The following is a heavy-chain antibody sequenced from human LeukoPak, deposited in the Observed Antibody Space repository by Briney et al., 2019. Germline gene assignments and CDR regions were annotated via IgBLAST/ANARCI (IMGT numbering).Heavy chain of an antibody. CDR2: IYYSGST. D-gene: IGHD3-9*01. CDR1: GGSISSYY. J-gene: IGHJ4*02. Sequence: SETLSLTCTVSGGSISSYYWSWIRQPPGKGLEWIGYIYYSGSTNYNPSLKSRVTISVDTSKNQFSLDLTSVTAADTAVYYCATSGDILTGYQKVTLAYWGQGTLVSVSS. CDR3: ATSGDILTGYQKVTLAY. V-gene: IGHV4-59*08.